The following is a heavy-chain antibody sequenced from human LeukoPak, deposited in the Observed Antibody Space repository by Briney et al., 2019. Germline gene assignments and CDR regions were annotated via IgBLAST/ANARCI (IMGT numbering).Heavy chain of an antibody. CDR2: INPNSGGK. V-gene: IGHV1-2*02. CDR1: GYTFTRYY. D-gene: IGHD2-2*01. J-gene: IGHJ6*03. Sequence: ASVKVSCKASGYTFTRYYMHWVRQAAGQGREWMGWINPNSGGKNYAQKFQGRGTMTRDTSISTAYMELIRLRTDDTAVYYCATVEPVSYYYYYIDVWGKGTPVTVSS. CDR3: ATVEPVSYYYYYIDV.